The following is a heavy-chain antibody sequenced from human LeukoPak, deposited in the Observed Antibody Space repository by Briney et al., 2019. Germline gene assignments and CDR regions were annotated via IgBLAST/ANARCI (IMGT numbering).Heavy chain of an antibody. Sequence: ASVKVSCKASGYTFTSDGISWVRQAPGQGLEWMGWISAYNGKTNHAQNFQGRVTMTTDTSTSTAYMELRSLRSDDTAVYYCARDGKQQLGFDYWGQGTLVTVSS. D-gene: IGHD6-13*01. CDR2: ISAYNGKT. J-gene: IGHJ4*02. CDR1: GYTFTSDG. V-gene: IGHV1-18*01. CDR3: ARDGKQQLGFDY.